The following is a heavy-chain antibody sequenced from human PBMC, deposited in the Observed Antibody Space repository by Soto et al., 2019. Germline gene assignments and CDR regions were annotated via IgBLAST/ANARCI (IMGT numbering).Heavy chain of an antibody. J-gene: IGHJ6*02. CDR3: AKGESGSPSYGMDV. CDR2: ISWNSGKN. D-gene: IGHD6-25*01. CDR1: GFRFDDYA. V-gene: IGHV3-9*01. Sequence: EVQLVESGGGLVQPGRSLRLSCAASGFRFDDYAMHWVRQVPGKGLEWVSGISWNSGKNGYADSVKGRFTVSRDNTKNSVYLQMNRLRGEDTALYYCAKGESGSPSYGMDVWGQGTTVTVSS.